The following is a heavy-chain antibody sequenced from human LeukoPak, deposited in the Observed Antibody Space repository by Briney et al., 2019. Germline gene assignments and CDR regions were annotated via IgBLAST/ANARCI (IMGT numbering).Heavy chain of an antibody. CDR3: ARDRFPTGPIDY. CDR1: GFTFSSYG. V-gene: IGHV3-33*01. CDR2: IWYDGSNK. D-gene: IGHD1-14*01. Sequence: GRSLRLSCAASGFTFSSYGMHWVRQAPGKGLEWVAVIWYDGSNKYYADSVKGRFTISRDNSKNTLYLQMNSLRAEDTAVYYCARDRFPTGPIDYWGQGTLVTVSS. J-gene: IGHJ4*02.